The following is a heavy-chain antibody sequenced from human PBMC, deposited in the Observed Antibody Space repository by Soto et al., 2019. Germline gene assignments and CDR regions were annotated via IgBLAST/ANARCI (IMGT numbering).Heavy chain of an antibody. CDR1: GYTFTNYG. CDR3: ANIGQTPHSPYALDF. Sequence: ASVKVSCKASGYTFTNYGFSWVRQAPGQGLEWMGWISGYNGNTKYAEKFQGRVTMTTDTSTSTAHMELRSLTSDDTAVYYCANIGQTPHSPYALDFRGPGPMVTLSS. J-gene: IGHJ6*02. D-gene: IGHD2-15*01. CDR2: ISGYNGNT. V-gene: IGHV1-18*01.